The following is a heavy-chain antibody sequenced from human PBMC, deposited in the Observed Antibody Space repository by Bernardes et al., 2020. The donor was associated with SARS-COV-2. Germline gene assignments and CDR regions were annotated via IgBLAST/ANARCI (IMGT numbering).Heavy chain of an antibody. CDR2: ISGNGGYI. J-gene: IGHJ4*02. CDR1: GFIFSSHT. Sequence: GGSLRLSCAASGFIFSSHTMNWVRQVPGKGLEWVASISGNGGYIHYADPVKGRFTISRDNARGSLSLQMNNLRGDDTAVYYCARDRSDSFESSSWGFDFWGQGTLVTVSS. D-gene: IGHD3-16*01. CDR3: ARDRSDSFESSSWGFDF. V-gene: IGHV3-21*01.